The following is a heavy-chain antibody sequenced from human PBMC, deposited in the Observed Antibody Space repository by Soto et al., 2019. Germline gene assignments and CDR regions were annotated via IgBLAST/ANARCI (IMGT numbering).Heavy chain of an antibody. Sequence: VGSPRLSCVGSGFIFRNYSINWVRQAPGKGLEWVSSISSRSDIYYAESVKGRFTISRDNAKNSVSLQMNTLRAEDTAVYYCEREYTSWPVAYDLDVWGRRTTFAVSS. CDR3: EREYTSWPVAYDLDV. J-gene: IGHJ6*02. V-gene: IGHV3-21*01. CDR1: GFIFRNYS. CDR2: ISSRSDI. D-gene: IGHD2-2*02.